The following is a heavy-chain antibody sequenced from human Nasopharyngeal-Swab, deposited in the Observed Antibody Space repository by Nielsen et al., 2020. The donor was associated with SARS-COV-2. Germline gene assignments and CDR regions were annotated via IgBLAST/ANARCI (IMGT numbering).Heavy chain of an antibody. D-gene: IGHD2-8*01. CDR1: GFTFSSYA. V-gene: IGHV3-48*01. Sequence: GGSLRLSCSASGFTFSSYAMHWVRQAPGKGLEWVSYISSSSSTIYYADSVKGRFTISRDNAKNSLYLQMNSLRAEDTAVYYCARGSYGQSGYYYYYMDVWGKGTTVTVSS. J-gene: IGHJ6*03. CDR3: ARGSYGQSGYYYYYMDV. CDR2: ISSSSSTI.